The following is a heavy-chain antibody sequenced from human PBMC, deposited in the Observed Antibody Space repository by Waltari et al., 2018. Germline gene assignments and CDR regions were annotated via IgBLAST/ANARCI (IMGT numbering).Heavy chain of an antibody. Sequence: EVQLVESGGGLVQPGGSLRLSCAASGFTFSSYSMNWVRQAPGKGLEWVSYISSSSSTIYNADSVKGRFTISRDNAKNSLYLQMNSLRAEDTAVYYCARADTIFGVGGYFDYWGQGTLVTVSS. CDR1: GFTFSSYS. D-gene: IGHD3-3*01. CDR3: ARADTIFGVGGYFDY. V-gene: IGHV3-48*04. J-gene: IGHJ4*02. CDR2: ISSSSSTI.